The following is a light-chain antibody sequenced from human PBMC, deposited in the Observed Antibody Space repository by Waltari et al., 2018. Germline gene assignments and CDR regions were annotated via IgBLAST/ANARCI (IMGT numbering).Light chain of an antibody. CDR3: MQALRIPWT. V-gene: IGKV2-28*01. Sequence: DIVMTQSPLSLPVTPGEPASISCRSSQSLLHSSGNNYLDWYVQKPGQSPQLLIYLGSIRASGVPDRFSGSESGTDFTLKISRVEAEDVGVYYCMQALRIPWTFGQGTKVEIK. CDR1: QSLLHSSGNNY. J-gene: IGKJ1*01. CDR2: LGS.